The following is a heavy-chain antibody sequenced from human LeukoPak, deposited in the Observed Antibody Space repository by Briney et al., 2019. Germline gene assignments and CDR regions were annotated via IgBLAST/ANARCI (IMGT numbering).Heavy chain of an antibody. CDR2: ISSSGSTI. CDR3: ARDRILWAYNWFDP. D-gene: IGHD2-21*01. J-gene: IGHJ5*02. V-gene: IGHV3-11*01. CDR1: GFTFSDYY. Sequence: GGSLRLSCAASGFTFSDYYMSWIRQALGKGLEWVSYISSSGSTIYYADSVKGRFTISRDNAKNSLYLQMNSLRAEDTAVYYCARDRILWAYNWFDPWGQGTLVTVSS.